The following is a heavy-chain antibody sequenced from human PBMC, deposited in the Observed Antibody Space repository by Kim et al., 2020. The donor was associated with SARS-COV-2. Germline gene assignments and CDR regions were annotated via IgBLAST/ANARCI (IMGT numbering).Heavy chain of an antibody. V-gene: IGHV3-53*01. J-gene: IGHJ4*02. D-gene: IGHD6-19*01. Sequence: GGSLRLSCAVAGFPISQNYMSWVRQAPGKGLHYVSLIDSSGNTVYADSVQGRFILSRDTSKNILYLQMNNLRVEDTAVYYCGSGNTIHGRGWGQGTQVTVSS. CDR1: GFPISQNY. CDR3: GSGNTIHGRG. CDR2: IDSSGNT.